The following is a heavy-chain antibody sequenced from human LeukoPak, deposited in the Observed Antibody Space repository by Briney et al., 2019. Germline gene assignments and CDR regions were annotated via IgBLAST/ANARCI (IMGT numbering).Heavy chain of an antibody. Sequence: PGGSLRLSCAASGFTFSSYGVHWVRQAPGKGLEWVAVISYDGSNKYYVDSVKGRFTISRDNSKNTLYLQMNSLRAEDTALYYCAKDHFGYCSSIGCSYYGVDVWGKGTTVTVSS. CDR2: ISYDGSNK. D-gene: IGHD2-2*01. CDR3: AKDHFGYCSSIGCSYYGVDV. V-gene: IGHV3-30*18. J-gene: IGHJ6*04. CDR1: GFTFSSYG.